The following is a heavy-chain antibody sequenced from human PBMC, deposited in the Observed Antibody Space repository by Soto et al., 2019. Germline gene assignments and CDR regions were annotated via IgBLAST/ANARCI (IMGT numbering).Heavy chain of an antibody. CDR3: AREVRSAGEDR. V-gene: IGHV1-3*04. CDR1: GYTFTNYA. CDR2: ISTGDGDT. J-gene: IGHJ5*02. D-gene: IGHD6-19*01. Sequence: GASVKVSCKASGYTFTNYAMHWVRQAPGQWLEWMGWISTGDGDTRYSQNFQDRLTITRETSASTVYMDLSSLRSEDTAMYYCAREVRSAGEDRWGQGTLVTVSS.